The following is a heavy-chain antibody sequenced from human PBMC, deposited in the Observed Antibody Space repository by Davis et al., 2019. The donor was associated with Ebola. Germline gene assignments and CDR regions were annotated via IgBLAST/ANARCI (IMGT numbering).Heavy chain of an antibody. Sequence: GESLKISCAASGFTFSSYSMNWVRQAPGKGLEWVSSISSSSSDIYYADPVKGRFTIARDNAKNSLYLQMNSLRAEDTAVYYCASPEHCSGGSCGWSYWGQGTLVTVSS. CDR2: ISSSSSDI. V-gene: IGHV3-21*01. CDR3: ASPEHCSGGSCGWSY. J-gene: IGHJ4*02. D-gene: IGHD2-15*01. CDR1: GFTFSSYS.